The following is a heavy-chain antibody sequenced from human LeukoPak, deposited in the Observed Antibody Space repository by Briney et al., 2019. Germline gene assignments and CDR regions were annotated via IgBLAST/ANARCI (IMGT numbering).Heavy chain of an antibody. V-gene: IGHV4-59*08. CDR3: ARGLSGSYLVGYYYYYMDV. D-gene: IGHD1-26*01. J-gene: IGHJ6*03. CDR1: GGSINSYY. CDR2: IYYRGSA. Sequence: SETLSLTCTVSGGSINSYYWTWIRQPPGKGLEWLASIYYRGSASYNPSLRGRGTISIDAYRNQFSLQLSSVTAADTAVYYCARGLSGSYLVGYYYYYMDVWGKGTTVTVSS.